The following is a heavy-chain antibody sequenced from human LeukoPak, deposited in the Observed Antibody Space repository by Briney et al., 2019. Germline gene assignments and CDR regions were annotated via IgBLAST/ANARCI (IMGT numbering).Heavy chain of an antibody. V-gene: IGHV3-66*02. CDR2: IYSGGST. D-gene: IGHD4-17*01. Sequence: GGSLSLSCAASGFTVSSNYMSWVRQAPGKGLEGVSVIYSGGSTYYADSVKGRFTISRDNSKNTLYLQMNSLRAEDTAVYYCVPVTRYYFDYWGQGTLVTVSS. J-gene: IGHJ4*02. CDR3: VPVTRYYFDY. CDR1: GFTVSSNY.